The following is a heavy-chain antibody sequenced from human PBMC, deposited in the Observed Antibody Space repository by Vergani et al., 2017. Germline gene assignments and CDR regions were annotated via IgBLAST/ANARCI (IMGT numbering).Heavy chain of an antibody. CDR2: ISGSGGST. Sequence: EVQLVESGGGLVKPGGSLRLSCAASGFTFSSYAMSWVRQAPGKGLEWVSAISGSGGSTYYADSVKGRFTISRDNSKNTLYLQMNSLRAEDTAVYYCAKDRPAMIPRRGAFDIWGQGTMVTVSS. D-gene: IGHD3-22*01. J-gene: IGHJ3*02. CDR1: GFTFSSYA. CDR3: AKDRPAMIPRRGAFDI. V-gene: IGHV3-23*04.